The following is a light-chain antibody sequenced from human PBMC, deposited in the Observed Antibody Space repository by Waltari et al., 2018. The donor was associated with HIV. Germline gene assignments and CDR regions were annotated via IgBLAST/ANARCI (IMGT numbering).Light chain of an antibody. CDR2: KAS. V-gene: IGKV1-39*01. J-gene: IGKJ2*01. CDR1: QDIDRS. CDR3: QQSHITPPYT. Sequence: DVQMTQSPSSLSASVGDRVTITCRASQDIDRSLFWYQQRPGKAPKLLIDKASNLDSGVPSRFSGSGSGTEYTLTITGLRPEDSATYYCQQSHITPPYTFGQGTNLEI.